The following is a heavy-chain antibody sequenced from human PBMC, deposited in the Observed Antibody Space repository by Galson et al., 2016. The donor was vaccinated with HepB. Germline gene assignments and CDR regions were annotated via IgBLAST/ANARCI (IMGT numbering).Heavy chain of an antibody. Sequence: SLRLSCAASGVTFSDYHMHWVRQAPGNGLEWVALISYDGINTYYADSVQGRFTISRDNSKNTLYLQMNSLRAEDTAVYYCARDPSGITLIVAAMGYYYGMDFWGQGTTVIVSS. V-gene: IGHV3-30-3*01. CDR1: GVTFSDYH. D-gene: IGHD3-22*01. CDR2: ISYDGINT. J-gene: IGHJ6*02. CDR3: ARDPSGITLIVAAMGYYYGMDF.